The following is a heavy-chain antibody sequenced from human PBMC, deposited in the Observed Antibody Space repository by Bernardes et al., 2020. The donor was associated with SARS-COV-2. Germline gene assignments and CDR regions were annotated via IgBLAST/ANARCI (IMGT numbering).Heavy chain of an antibody. CDR1: EFTFDDFS. J-gene: IGHJ4*02. D-gene: IGHD5-18*01. CDR3: AKDYTAMVSGVDY. CDR2: ISWSGGSI. Sequence: SVRLSCAASEFTFDDFSMHWVRQAPGKGLEWVAGISWSGGSIGYAGSVKGRFTISRDNAKNSQYLQMNSLRAEDTALYYCAKDYTAMVSGVDYWGQETLVTVSS. V-gene: IGHV3-9*01.